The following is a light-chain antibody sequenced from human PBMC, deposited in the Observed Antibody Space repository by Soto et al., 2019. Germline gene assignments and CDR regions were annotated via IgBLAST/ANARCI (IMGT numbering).Light chain of an antibody. V-gene: IGLV2-14*01. J-gene: IGLJ1*01. CDR1: SSDVGGYNY. CDR3: SSYTTTNTRQIV. CDR2: DVS. Sequence: QSVLTNPASVSGSPGQAITISCTGTSSDVGGYNYVSWYQQHPGKAPKFMIYDVSNRPSGVSNRFSGSKSGNTASLTISGLQAEDEADYYCSSYTTTNTRQIVFGTGTKVTVL.